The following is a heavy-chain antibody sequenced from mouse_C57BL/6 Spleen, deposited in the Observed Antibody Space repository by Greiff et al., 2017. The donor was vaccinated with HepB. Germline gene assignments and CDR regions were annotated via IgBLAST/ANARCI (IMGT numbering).Heavy chain of an antibody. J-gene: IGHJ1*03. CDR2: IYPGNSDT. CDR1: GYTFTSYW. CDR3: TGYGSAGWYFDV. V-gene: IGHV1-5*01. D-gene: IGHD1-1*01. Sequence: VQLQQSGTVLARPGASVKMSCKTSGYTFTSYWMHWVKQRPGPGLEWIGAIYPGNSDTSYNQKFKGKAKLTAVTSASTAYMELSSLTNEDSAVYYCTGYGSAGWYFDVWGTGTTVTVSS.